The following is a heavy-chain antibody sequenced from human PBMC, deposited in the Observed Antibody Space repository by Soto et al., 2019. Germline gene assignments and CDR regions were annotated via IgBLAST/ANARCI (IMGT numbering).Heavy chain of an antibody. J-gene: IGHJ3*02. V-gene: IGHV3-13*01. Sequence: PGGSLRLSCAASGFTFSSYDMHWVRQATGKGLEWVSAIGTAGDTYYPGSVKGRFTISRENAKNSLYLQMNSLRAGDTAVYYCARERYNSGPGSAFXIWGQGTMVTVSS. CDR3: ARERYNSGPGSAFXI. CDR1: GFTFSSYD. D-gene: IGHD6-19*01. CDR2: IGTAGDT.